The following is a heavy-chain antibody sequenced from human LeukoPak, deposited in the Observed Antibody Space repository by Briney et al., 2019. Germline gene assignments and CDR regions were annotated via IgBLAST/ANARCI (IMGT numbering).Heavy chain of an antibody. CDR3: AKEGRSLQTY. Sequence: HPGGSLRLSCAASGFMFSSNWMSWVRLAPGKGLEWVANIKEDGTETYYVDSVKGRFTISRDNAKNSLYLQMNSLRVEDTAVYYCAKEGRSLQTYWGQGTLFTVSS. CDR2: IKEDGTET. CDR1: GFMFSSNW. J-gene: IGHJ4*02. V-gene: IGHV3-7*03. D-gene: IGHD5-24*01.